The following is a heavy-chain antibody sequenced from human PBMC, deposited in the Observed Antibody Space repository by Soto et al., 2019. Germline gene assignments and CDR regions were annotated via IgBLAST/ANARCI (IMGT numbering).Heavy chain of an antibody. CDR1: GGSVSSGSYY. CDR2: IYYSGST. V-gene: IGHV4-61*01. J-gene: IGHJ4*02. CDR3: ANSPPTVTSAY. D-gene: IGHD4-17*01. Sequence: SETLSLTCTVSGGSVSSGSYYWSWIRQPPGKGLEWIGYIYYSGSTNYNPSLKSRVTISVDTSKNQFSLKLSSVTAADTAVYYWANSPPTVTSAYGGQGPLVPVSS.